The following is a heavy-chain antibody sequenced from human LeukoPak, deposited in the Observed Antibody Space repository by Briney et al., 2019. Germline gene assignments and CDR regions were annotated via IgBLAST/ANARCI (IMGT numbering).Heavy chain of an antibody. Sequence: PGGSLRLSCAASGFTFDDYAMHWVRQAPGKGLEWVSLISWDGGSTYYADSVKGRFTISRDNSKNSLYLQMNSLRAEDTALYYCAKDPTTGTTWMGAFDIWGQGTMVTVSS. V-gene: IGHV3-43D*03. CDR1: GFTFDDYA. J-gene: IGHJ3*02. D-gene: IGHD1-1*01. CDR2: ISWDGGST. CDR3: AKDPTTGTTWMGAFDI.